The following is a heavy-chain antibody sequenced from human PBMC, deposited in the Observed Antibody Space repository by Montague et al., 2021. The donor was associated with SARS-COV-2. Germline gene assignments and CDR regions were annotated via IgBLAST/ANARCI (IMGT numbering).Heavy chain of an antibody. CDR1: GASISGNHYY. D-gene: IGHD3-3*01. J-gene: IGHJ6*03. CDR2: LRYSGST. V-gene: IGHV4-39*01. Sequence: SETLSLTCTVSGASISGNHYYWGWMRPPQGKGLEWIATLRYSGSTYSKPSLKSRLTISAYTSKNQFSLRLGSVTAADASVYYCARGDVGVVIIAYYYYYMDVWGKGTTVTVSS. CDR3: ARGDVGVVIIAYYYYYMDV.